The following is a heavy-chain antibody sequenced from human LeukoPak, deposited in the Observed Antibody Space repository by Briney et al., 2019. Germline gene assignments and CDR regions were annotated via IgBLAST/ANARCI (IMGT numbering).Heavy chain of an antibody. CDR1: GYTFTSYD. D-gene: IGHD6-19*01. CDR3: ASGYSSGWYRGWFDP. CDR2: MNPNSGNT. J-gene: IGHJ5*02. V-gene: IGHV1-8*03. Sequence: GASVKVSCKASGYTFTSYDINWVRQATGRGLEWMGWMNPNSGNTGYAQKFQGRVTITRNTSISTAYMELSSLRSEDTAVYYCASGYSSGWYRGWFDPWGQGTLVTVSS.